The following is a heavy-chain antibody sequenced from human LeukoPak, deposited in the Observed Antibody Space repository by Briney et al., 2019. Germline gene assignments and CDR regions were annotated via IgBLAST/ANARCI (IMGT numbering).Heavy chain of an antibody. D-gene: IGHD3-10*01. CDR2: ISYDGSNK. V-gene: IGHV3-30-3*01. CDR1: GFTFSSYA. Sequence: GGSLRLSCAASGFTFSSYAMHWVRQAPGKGLEWVAVISYDGSNKYYADSVKGRFTISRDISNDTLFLQMSSLRAEDTAVYYCAKQAYGSGTYTTASFDSWGQGTLVTVSS. J-gene: IGHJ4*02. CDR3: AKQAYGSGTYTTASFDS.